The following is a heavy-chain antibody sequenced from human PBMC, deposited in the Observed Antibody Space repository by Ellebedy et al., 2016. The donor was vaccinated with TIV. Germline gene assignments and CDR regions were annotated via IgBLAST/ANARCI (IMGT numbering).Heavy chain of an antibody. V-gene: IGHV1-69*06. Sequence: AASVKVSCKAPGGTFNTYAISWVRQAPGQGLEWMGEIIPISDTTNYAQNFQGRVTITADKSTTTAYMELRSLRSEDTAVYYCARVTYCGCDCYSKLDYWGQGTLVTVSS. CDR2: IIPISDTT. CDR3: ARVTYCGCDCYSKLDY. CDR1: GGTFNTYA. D-gene: IGHD2-21*02. J-gene: IGHJ4*02.